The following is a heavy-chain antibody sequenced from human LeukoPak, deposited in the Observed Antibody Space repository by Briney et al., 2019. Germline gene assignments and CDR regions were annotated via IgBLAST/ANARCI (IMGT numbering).Heavy chain of an antibody. CDR2: IDWSGST. CDR1: GGSITSSSYY. D-gene: IGHD3-10*01. V-gene: IGHV4-39*07. J-gene: IGHJ4*02. Sequence: SENLSLTCTVSGGSITSSSYYWHWIRQSPGKGLEWVGTIDWSGSTYYNSSLKSRLTISSDTSKNQFSLKLSSVTAADTAVYYCAATKGVWFGELWQTYFDYWGQGTLVTVSS. CDR3: AATKGVWFGELWQTYFDY.